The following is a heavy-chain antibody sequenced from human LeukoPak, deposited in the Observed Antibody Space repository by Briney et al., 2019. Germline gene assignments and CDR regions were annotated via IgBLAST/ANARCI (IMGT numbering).Heavy chain of an antibody. Sequence: GGSLRLSCTASEFTFSSYSMHWVRQAPGRGLGWVAFLSYDGRYKFYEDSVKGRFTISRDISNNTVFLQMNSLGPADTAVYFCARVYGAEIDYWGQGTLVSVSS. CDR2: LSYDGRYK. CDR3: ARVYGAEIDY. D-gene: IGHD4/OR15-4a*01. CDR1: EFTFSSYS. J-gene: IGHJ4*02. V-gene: IGHV3-30*04.